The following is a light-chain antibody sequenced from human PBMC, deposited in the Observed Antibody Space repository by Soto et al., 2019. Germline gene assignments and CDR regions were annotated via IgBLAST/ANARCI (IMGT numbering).Light chain of an antibody. CDR1: SSNIGNNY. V-gene: IGLV1-51*01. J-gene: IGLJ1*01. CDR2: DNN. CDR3: GTWDSSLSAGRV. Sequence: QSVLTQPPSVSAAPGQKVTISCSGSSSNIGNNYVSWYQQLPGTAPKLLIYDNNKRPSGIPDRFSGSKSGTSATLGITGLQTGDEADYYCGTWDSSLSAGRVFGTGTKLPS.